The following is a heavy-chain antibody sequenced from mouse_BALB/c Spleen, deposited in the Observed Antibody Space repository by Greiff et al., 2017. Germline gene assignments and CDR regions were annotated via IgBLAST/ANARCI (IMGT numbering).Heavy chain of an antibody. J-gene: IGHJ4*01. V-gene: IGHV1S137*01. D-gene: IGHD1-1*01. CDR3: ARGATTLTTVVAPYAMDD. Sequence: QVQLQQSGAELVRPGVSVKISCKGSGYTFTDYAMHWVKQSHAKSLEWIGVISTYYGDASYNQKFKGKATMTVDKSSSTAYMELARLTSEDSAIYYCARGATTLTTVVAPYAMDDWGQGTSVTVSS. CDR2: ISTYYGDA. CDR1: GYTFTDYA.